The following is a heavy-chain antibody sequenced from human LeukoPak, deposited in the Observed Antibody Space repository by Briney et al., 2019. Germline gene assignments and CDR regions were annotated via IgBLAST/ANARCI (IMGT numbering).Heavy chain of an antibody. CDR3: ATGGIATPGVGGYFDY. Sequence: SETLSLTCAVYGGSFRGYYWSWIRQPPGKGLEWIGEISHSGSTNHNPSLKSRVTISEDTSKSQFSLKLSAVTAADTALYYCATGGIATPGVGGYFDYWGQGIFVTASS. J-gene: IGHJ4*02. D-gene: IGHD6-13*01. CDR1: GGSFRGYY. V-gene: IGHV4-34*01. CDR2: ISHSGST.